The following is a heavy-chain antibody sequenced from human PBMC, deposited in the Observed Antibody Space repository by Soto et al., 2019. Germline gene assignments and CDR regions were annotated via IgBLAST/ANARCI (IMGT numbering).Heavy chain of an antibody. J-gene: IGHJ2*01. Sequence: SVKVSCKASGGTFSSYAISWVRQAPGQGLEWMGGIIPIFGTANYAQKFQGRVTITADKSTSTAYMELSRLRSEDTAVYYCARDGQYKQQSLLDWYFDLWGRGTLVTVSS. D-gene: IGHD1-20*01. CDR1: GGTFSSYA. CDR3: ARDGQYKQQSLLDWYFDL. V-gene: IGHV1-69*06. CDR2: IIPIFGTA.